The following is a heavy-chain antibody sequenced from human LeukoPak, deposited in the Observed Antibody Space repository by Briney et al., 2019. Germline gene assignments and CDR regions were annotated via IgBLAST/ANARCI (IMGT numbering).Heavy chain of an antibody. J-gene: IGHJ4*02. D-gene: IGHD2-2*01. CDR3: AKDSYRAIVVVPAAIWDY. V-gene: IGHV3-23*01. CDR1: GFTFSSYW. CDR2: ISGSGGST. Sequence: PGGSLRLSCAASGFTFSSYWMSWVRQAPGKGLEWVSAISGSGGSTYYADSVKGRFTISRDNSKNTLYLQMNSLRAEDTAVYYCAKDSYRAIVVVPAAIWDYWGQGTLVTVSS.